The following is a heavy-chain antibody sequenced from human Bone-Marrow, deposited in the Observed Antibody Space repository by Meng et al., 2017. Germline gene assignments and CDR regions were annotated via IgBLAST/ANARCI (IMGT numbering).Heavy chain of an antibody. CDR1: GFTVSSNY. CDR2: IYSGGST. J-gene: IGHJ4*02. Sequence: GGSLRLSCAASGFTVSSNYMSWVRQAPGKGREWVSVIYSGGSTYYADPVKGRFTISRDNSKNTLYLQMNSLGAEDTAVYYCGGDGGYSGYDEGGFDYWGQGTLVTVSS. D-gene: IGHD5-12*01. CDR3: GGDGGYSGYDEGGFDY. V-gene: IGHV3-66*02.